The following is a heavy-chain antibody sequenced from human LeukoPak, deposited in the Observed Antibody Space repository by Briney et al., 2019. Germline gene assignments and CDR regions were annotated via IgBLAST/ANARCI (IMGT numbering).Heavy chain of an antibody. CDR1: GFTFSNYW. D-gene: IGHD4-17*01. CDR2: IRQDGSER. CDR3: ASHGWVTGTTKADY. Sequence: SGGSLRLSCAASGFTFSNYWMNWVRQAPGKGLEWVANIRQDGSERYYVDSAKGRFAISRDNAKNSLYLQMNSLRAEDTAVYYCASHGWVTGTTKADYWGQGTLVTVSS. V-gene: IGHV3-7*03. J-gene: IGHJ4*02.